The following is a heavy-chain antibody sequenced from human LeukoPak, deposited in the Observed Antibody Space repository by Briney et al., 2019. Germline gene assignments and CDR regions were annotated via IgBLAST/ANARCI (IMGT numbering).Heavy chain of an antibody. J-gene: IGHJ3*01. V-gene: IGHV3-23*01. D-gene: IGHD3-22*01. CDR2: IGASGADT. Sequence: GGSLRLSCAASGFTFTNYAMTWVRQAPGKGLEWVSVIGASGADTYYSDSVKDRFTVSRDNSQNTLFLHMSSLRAEDTAVYFCARRPRDTSGYYLGAFHDWGQGTTVTVSS. CDR1: GFTFTNYA. CDR3: ARRPRDTSGYYLGAFHD.